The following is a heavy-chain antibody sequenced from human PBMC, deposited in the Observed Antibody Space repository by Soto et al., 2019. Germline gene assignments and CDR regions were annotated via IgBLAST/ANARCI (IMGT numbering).Heavy chain of an antibody. CDR2: IKPDGSEQ. J-gene: IGHJ6*02. V-gene: IGHV3-7*01. CDR3: ARGNWNYYYGFDV. D-gene: IGHD1-20*01. CDR1: EFTFDKYY. Sequence: GSLRLSCAASEFTFDKYYMTWVRQAPGKGPEWVANIKPDGSEQYYVDSVKGRFTISRDNANNSLYLQMNSLRAEDTAVYFCARGNWNYYYGFDVRGQGTTVTVSS.